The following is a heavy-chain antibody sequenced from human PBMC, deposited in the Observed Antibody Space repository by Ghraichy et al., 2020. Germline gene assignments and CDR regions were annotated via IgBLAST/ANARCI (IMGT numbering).Heavy chain of an antibody. CDR3: ARVGWPPDAFDI. J-gene: IGHJ3*02. V-gene: IGHV4-38-2*01. D-gene: IGHD6-19*01. Sequence: SETLSLTCAVSSYSISSGYYWGWIRQSPGKGLEWIGSSHHSGSTYYEPSLKSRVTILLDTSTNEISLKLNSATAADTAVYYCARVGWPPDAFDIWGQGTMVTVSS. CDR2: SHHSGST. CDR1: SYSISSGYY.